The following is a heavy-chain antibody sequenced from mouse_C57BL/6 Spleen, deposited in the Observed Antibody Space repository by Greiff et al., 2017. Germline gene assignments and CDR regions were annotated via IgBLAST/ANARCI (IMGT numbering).Heavy chain of an antibody. V-gene: IGHV1-61*01. Sequence: VQLQQSGAELVRPGSSVKLSCKASGYTFTSYWMDWVKQRPGQGLEWIGNIYPSDSETHYNQKFKDKATLTVDKSSSTAYMQLSSLTSEDSAVYYCARRKVYYYGSSYEAMDYWGQGTSVTVSA. D-gene: IGHD1-1*01. CDR3: ARRKVYYYGSSYEAMDY. CDR2: IYPSDSET. CDR1: GYTFTSYW. J-gene: IGHJ4*01.